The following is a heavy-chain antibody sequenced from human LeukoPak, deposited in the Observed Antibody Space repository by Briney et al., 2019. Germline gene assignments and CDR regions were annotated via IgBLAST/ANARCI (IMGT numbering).Heavy chain of an antibody. CDR2: IYQNGRT. D-gene: IGHD3-9*01. J-gene: IGHJ6*04. CDR3: ARRSNDILTGYSEMDV. V-gene: IGHV4-38-2*02. CDR1: GYSISSGDY. Sequence: SETLSLTCTVSGYSISSGDYWGWIRQPPGKGLEWIGNIYQNGRTYYNPSLKSRVTISVDTSKNQFSLKLSSVTAADTAVYYCARRSNDILTGYSEMDVWGKGTTVTVSS.